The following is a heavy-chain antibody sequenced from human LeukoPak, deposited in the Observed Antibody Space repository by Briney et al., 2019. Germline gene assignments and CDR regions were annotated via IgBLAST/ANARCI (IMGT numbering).Heavy chain of an antibody. D-gene: IGHD3-9*01. Sequence: GRSLRLSCAAAGFTFSIYGMHWVRHAPGKWLDWVAYIRYDGSKQYAASVKGRFTISRDNTRNTLYLQMNSLRAEDTAVYYCAKKEGNLDWLDYWGQGTLVTVSS. CDR1: GFTFSIYG. V-gene: IGHV3-30*02. CDR3: AKKEGNLDWLDY. CDR2: IRYDGSK. J-gene: IGHJ4*02.